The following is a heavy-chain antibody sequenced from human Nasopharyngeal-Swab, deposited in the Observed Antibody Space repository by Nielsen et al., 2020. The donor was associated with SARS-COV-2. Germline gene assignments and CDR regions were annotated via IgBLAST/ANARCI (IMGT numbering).Heavy chain of an antibody. D-gene: IGHD3-22*01. Sequence: SATLSLTCAVSGGSISSGGYYWSWVRQHPGKGLEWIGYIYFTGSTYYNPSLKSRVTISMDKSKDHFSLRLSSVTAADTAVYYCATFRPYHTSDYYVDSWGLGTLVTVSS. CDR2: IYFTGST. V-gene: IGHV4-31*11. J-gene: IGHJ4*02. CDR1: GGSISSGGYY. CDR3: ATFRPYHTSDYYVDS.